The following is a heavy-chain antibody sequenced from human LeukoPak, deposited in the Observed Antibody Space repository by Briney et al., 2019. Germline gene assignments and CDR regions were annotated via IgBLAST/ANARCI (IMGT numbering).Heavy chain of an antibody. CDR3: ARAKGYCSGGCCYYYFDY. J-gene: IGHJ4*02. V-gene: IGHV3-21*01. D-gene: IGHD2-15*01. CDR1: GFTFSSYS. CDR2: ISSTSSYI. Sequence: PGGSLRLSCAASGFTFSSYSMNWDRQAPGKGLEWVSSISSTSSYIYYADSMKGRFTISRDNAENSLYLQMNSLRAEDTAVYYCARAKGYCSGGCCYYYFDYWGQGTLVTVSS.